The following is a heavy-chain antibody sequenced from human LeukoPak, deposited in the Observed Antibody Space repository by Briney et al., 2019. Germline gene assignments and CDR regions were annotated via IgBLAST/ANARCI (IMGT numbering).Heavy chain of an antibody. CDR3: ARYYYYGMGV. CDR1: GDNVSSNSAA. J-gene: IGHJ6*02. V-gene: IGHV6-1*01. Sequence: SQTLSLTCAISGDNVSSNSAAWNWIRQTPSRGLEWLGRTYYRSKWSNDYAVFVKGRISIDPDTSKNQFSLQLNSVTPEDTAVYYCARYYYYGMGVWGQGTTVTVSS. CDR2: TYYRSKWSN.